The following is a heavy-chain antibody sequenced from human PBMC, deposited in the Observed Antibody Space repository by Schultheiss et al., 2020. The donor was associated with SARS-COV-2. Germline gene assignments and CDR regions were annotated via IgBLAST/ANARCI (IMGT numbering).Heavy chain of an antibody. Sequence: GGSLRLSCAASGFTFSSYSMNWVRQAPGKGLEWVSSISSSSSYIYYADSVKGRFTISRDNAKNSLYLQMNSLRAEDTAVYYCARSGGGSIAAAGAYYYYGMDVWGQGTTVTVSS. CDR3: ARSGGGSIAAAGAYYYYGMDV. CDR2: ISSSSSYI. V-gene: IGHV3-21*01. D-gene: IGHD6-13*01. CDR1: GFTFSSYS. J-gene: IGHJ6*02.